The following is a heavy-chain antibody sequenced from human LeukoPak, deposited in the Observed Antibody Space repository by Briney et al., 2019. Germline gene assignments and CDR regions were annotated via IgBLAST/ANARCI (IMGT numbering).Heavy chain of an antibody. D-gene: IGHD1-1*01. J-gene: IGHJ3*02. CDR1: GFTFSSYS. CDR2: ITTSSSYI. Sequence: GGSLRLSCAASGFTFSSYSMSWVRQAPGKGLEWVSSITTSSSYIYYADSVKGRFTISRDNAKNSLYLQMNSLRGEDTAVYYCARVLPQSYNWNDYDAFDIWGQGTMVTVSS. CDR3: ARVLPQSYNWNDYDAFDI. V-gene: IGHV3-21*01.